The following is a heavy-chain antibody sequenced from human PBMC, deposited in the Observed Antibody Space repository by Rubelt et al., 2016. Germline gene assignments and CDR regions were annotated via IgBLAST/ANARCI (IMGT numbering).Heavy chain of an antibody. Sequence: RGLEWLGRTYYRSKWYNDYAVSVKSRITINPDTSKNQFSLQLNSVTPEDTAVYFCARSKMAGDFAYFYALDVWGQGTTVTVSS. CDR3: ARSKMAGDFAYFYALDV. V-gene: IGHV6-1*01. D-gene: IGHD2-21*01. J-gene: IGHJ6*02. CDR2: TYYRSKWYN.